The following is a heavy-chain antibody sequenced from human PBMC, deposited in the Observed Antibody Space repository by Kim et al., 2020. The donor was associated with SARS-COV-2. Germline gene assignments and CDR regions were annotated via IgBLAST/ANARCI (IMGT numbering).Heavy chain of an antibody. J-gene: IGHJ6*03. V-gene: IGHV3-33*01. CDR3: ARAFKQLVYYYYYMDV. D-gene: IGHD6-6*01. Sequence: GGSLRLSCAASGFTFSSYGMHWVRQAPGKGLEWVAVIWYDGSNKYYADSVKGRFTISRDNSKNTLYLQMNSLRAEDTAVYYCARAFKQLVYYYYYMDVWGKGTTVTVSS. CDR1: GFTFSSYG. CDR2: IWYDGSNK.